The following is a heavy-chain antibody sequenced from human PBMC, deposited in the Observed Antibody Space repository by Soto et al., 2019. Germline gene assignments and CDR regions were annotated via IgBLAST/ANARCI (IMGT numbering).Heavy chain of an antibody. V-gene: IGHV3-30-3*01. CDR3: ARGAGGYKTPDAFDI. J-gene: IGHJ3*02. Sequence: QVQLVESGGGVVQPGRSLRLSCAASGFTFSSYAMHWVRQAPGKGLEWVAVISYDGSNKYYADSVKGRFTISRDNSKNTLYLQMNSLRAEDTAVYYCARGAGGYKTPDAFDIWGQGTMVTVSS. D-gene: IGHD3-22*01. CDR1: GFTFSSYA. CDR2: ISYDGSNK.